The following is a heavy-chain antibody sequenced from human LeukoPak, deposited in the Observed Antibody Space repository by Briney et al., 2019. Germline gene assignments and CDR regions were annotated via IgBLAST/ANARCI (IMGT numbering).Heavy chain of an antibody. V-gene: IGHV3-23*01. CDR3: AKEIYGDPTGGRFQH. CDR1: GFTFTSYA. D-gene: IGHD4/OR15-4a*01. Sequence: GGSLRLSCAASGFTFTSYAMSWVRQVSGKGLEWVTVISGSGGSTYYADSVKGRFTISRDNSKNTLYLQMKSLSDEDAAEYYCAKEIYGDPTGGRFQHWGQGTLVTVSS. CDR2: ISGSGGST. J-gene: IGHJ1*01.